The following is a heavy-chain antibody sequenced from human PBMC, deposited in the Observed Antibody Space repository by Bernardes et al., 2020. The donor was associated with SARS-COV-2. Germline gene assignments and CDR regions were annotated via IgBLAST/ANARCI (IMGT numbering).Heavy chain of an antibody. CDR2: ISCSGGST. CDR3: AKDFVGATSDYYYGMDV. CDR1: GFTFSSYA. V-gene: IGHV3-23*01. J-gene: IGHJ6*02. D-gene: IGHD1-26*01. Sequence: GGSLRLSCAASGFTFSSYAMSWVRQAPGKGLEWVSAISCSGGSTYYADSVKGRFTISRDNSKNTLYLQMNSLRAEDTAVYYCAKDFVGATSDYYYGMDVWGQGTTVTVSS.